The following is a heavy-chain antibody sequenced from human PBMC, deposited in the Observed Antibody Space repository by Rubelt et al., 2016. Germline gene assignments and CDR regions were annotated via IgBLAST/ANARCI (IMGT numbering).Heavy chain of an antibody. Sequence: QVQLQQWGAGLLKPSETLSLTCAVYGGSFSGYYWDWIRQPPGKGLEWIGSISYIGSTYYNPSLTSRVTNTVEMSKNQFSLGLGTVTAADTAVYYCARHVRVQLWSHFFDYWGQGTLVTVSS. J-gene: IGHJ4*02. CDR2: ISYIGST. V-gene: IGHV4-34*01. CDR3: ARHVRVQLWSHFFDY. CDR1: GGSFSGYY. D-gene: IGHD1-1*01.